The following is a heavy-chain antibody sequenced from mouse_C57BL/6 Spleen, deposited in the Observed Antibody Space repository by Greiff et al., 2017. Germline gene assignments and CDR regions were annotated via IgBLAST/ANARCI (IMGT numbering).Heavy chain of an antibody. Sequence: QVQLKQSGAELVRPGTSVKVSCKASGYAFTNYLIEWVKQRPGQGLEWIGVINPGSGGTDYNEKFKGKATLTADKSSSTAYMQLSSLTSEDSAVYFCARVLYDYDGYFDYWGQGTTRTVSS. CDR3: ARVLYDYDGYFDY. J-gene: IGHJ2*01. D-gene: IGHD2-4*01. CDR2: INPGSGGT. V-gene: IGHV1-54*01. CDR1: GYAFTNYL.